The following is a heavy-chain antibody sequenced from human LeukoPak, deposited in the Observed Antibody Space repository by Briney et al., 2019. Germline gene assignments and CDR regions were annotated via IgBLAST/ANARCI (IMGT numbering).Heavy chain of an antibody. CDR3: AKASSGWSFDY. V-gene: IGHV3-21*04. CDR2: ITSSSSYI. Sequence: GGSLRLSCAASGFTFSSYNMNWVRQAPGKGLEWVSSITSSSSYIYYADSVKGRFTISRDNAKNSLYLQMNSLRAEDTAVYYCAKASSGWSFDYWGQGTLVTVSS. D-gene: IGHD6-19*01. J-gene: IGHJ4*02. CDR1: GFTFSSYN.